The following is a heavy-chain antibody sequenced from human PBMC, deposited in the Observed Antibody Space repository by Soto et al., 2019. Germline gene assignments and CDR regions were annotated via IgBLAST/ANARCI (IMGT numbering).Heavy chain of an antibody. CDR1: GFTFSSYG. CDR2: ISYDGSNK. V-gene: IGHV3-30*18. D-gene: IGHD2-2*01. Sequence: GGSLRLSCAASGFTFSSYGMHWVRQAPGKGLEWVAVISYDGSNKYYADSVKGRFTISRDNSKNTLYLQMNSLRAEDTAVYYCAKDSFNDYYYMDVWGKGTTVTVSS. CDR3: AKDSFNDYYYMDV. J-gene: IGHJ6*03.